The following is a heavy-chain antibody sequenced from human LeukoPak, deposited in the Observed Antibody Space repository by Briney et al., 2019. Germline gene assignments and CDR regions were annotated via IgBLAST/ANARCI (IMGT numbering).Heavy chain of an antibody. CDR2: IKYDGSAK. V-gene: IGHV3-7*03. J-gene: IGHJ4*02. Sequence: GGSLRLSCAASGFTLSSYWMSWVRQAPGKGLEWVANIKYDGSAKYYVDSVKSRFTISRDDAKNSLYLEMNSLRAEDTAVYYCARDLFSGSYQEDFWGQGALVTVSS. CDR1: GFTLSSYW. CDR3: ARDLFSGSYQEDF. D-gene: IGHD1-26*01.